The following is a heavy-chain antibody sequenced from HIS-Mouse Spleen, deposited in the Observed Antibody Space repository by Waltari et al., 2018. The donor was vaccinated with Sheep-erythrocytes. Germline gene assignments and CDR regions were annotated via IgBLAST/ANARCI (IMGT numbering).Heavy chain of an antibody. J-gene: IGHJ4*02. D-gene: IGHD3-22*01. CDR2: IYYIGST. V-gene: IGHV4-30-4*01. CDR3: ARAPYYYDSSGYYYFDY. CDR1: GGSISSRDYY. Sequence: QVQLQESGPGLGKPSQTLSLTGTVSGGSISSRDYYWIWIRQPPGKGLGWIGYIYYIGSTYYNPSLKSRVTISVDTSKNQFSLKLSSVTAADTAVYYCARAPYYYDSSGYYYFDYWGQGTLVTVSS.